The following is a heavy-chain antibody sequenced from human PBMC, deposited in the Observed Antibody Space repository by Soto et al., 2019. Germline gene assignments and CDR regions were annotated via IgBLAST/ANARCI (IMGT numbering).Heavy chain of an antibody. CDR3: TTDRDYGDYVYYYYYYMDV. V-gene: IGHV3-48*01. Sequence: EVQLVESGGGLVQPGRSLRLSCAASGFTFSSYSMNWVRQAPGKGLEWVAYMSSGPTTILYADSVKGRFTISGDNARNSLYLQMNSLKTEDTAVYYCTTDRDYGDYVYYYYYYMDVWGKGTTVTVSS. J-gene: IGHJ6*03. D-gene: IGHD4-17*01. CDR2: MSSGPTTI. CDR1: GFTFSSYS.